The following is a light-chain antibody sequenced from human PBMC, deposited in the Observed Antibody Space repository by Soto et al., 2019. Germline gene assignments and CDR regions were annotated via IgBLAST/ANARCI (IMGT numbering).Light chain of an antibody. Sequence: EIVLTQSPGTLSLSPGARATIYCRASQSVSSSYLAWYQQKPGQAPRVIIYGASSRATGIPDRFSGSGSGTDCTLTISRLEPEDFAVYYCQQYGSSPDTFGQGTRLEIK. CDR3: QQYGSSPDT. V-gene: IGKV3-20*01. CDR2: GAS. J-gene: IGKJ5*01. CDR1: QSVSSSY.